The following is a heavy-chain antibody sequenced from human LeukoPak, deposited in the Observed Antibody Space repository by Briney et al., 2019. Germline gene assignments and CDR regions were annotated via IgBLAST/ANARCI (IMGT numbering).Heavy chain of an antibody. Sequence: GGSLRLSCAASGFTFSSYAMSWVRQAPGKGLEWVSAISGSGSTIYYADSVRGRFTISRDNAKNSLYLQMNSLRAEDTAVYYCAREPTYSTSWYTTCDYWGQGTLVTVSS. CDR1: GFTFSSYA. CDR3: AREPTYSTSWYTTCDY. D-gene: IGHD6-13*01. J-gene: IGHJ4*02. CDR2: ISGSGSTI. V-gene: IGHV3-23*01.